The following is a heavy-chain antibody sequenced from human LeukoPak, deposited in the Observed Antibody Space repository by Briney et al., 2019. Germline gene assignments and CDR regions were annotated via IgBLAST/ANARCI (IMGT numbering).Heavy chain of an antibody. Sequence: SETLSLTCTVSGGSISSYYWSWIRQPAAKGLEWIGRIYTSGSTNYNPSLKSRVTMSVDTSKNQFSLKLSSVTAADTAVYYCASGTVYDSSGYYFDYWGQGTLVTVSS. J-gene: IGHJ4*02. CDR3: ASGTVYDSSGYYFDY. CDR1: GGSISSYY. V-gene: IGHV4-4*07. D-gene: IGHD3-22*01. CDR2: IYTSGST.